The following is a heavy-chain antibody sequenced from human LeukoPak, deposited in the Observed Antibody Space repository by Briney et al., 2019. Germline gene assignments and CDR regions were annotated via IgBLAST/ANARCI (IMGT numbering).Heavy chain of an antibody. CDR1: GHTLTELF. J-gene: IGHJ4*02. CDR3: ATPRPHIVDSSDYLLDY. D-gene: IGHD4-11*01. V-gene: IGHV1-24*01. CDR2: FDPEDGET. Sequence: GASVKVSCKVSGHTLTELFLHWVRQAPGKGLEWMGGFDPEDGETLYAQNFQGRVTMTEDTSTDTAYMELSSLRSEDTAVYYCATPRPHIVDSSDYLLDYWGQGTLVTVSS.